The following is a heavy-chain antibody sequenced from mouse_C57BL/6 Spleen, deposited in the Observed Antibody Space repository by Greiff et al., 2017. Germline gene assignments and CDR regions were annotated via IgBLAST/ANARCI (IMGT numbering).Heavy chain of an antibody. CDR1: GYTFTDYE. Sequence: VKLMESGAELVRPGASVTLSCKASGYTFTDYEMHWVKQTPVHGLEWIGAIDPETGGTAYNQKFKGKAILTADKSSSTAYMELRSLTSEDSAVYYCTREVVGFDYWGQGTTLTVSS. CDR3: TREVVGFDY. J-gene: IGHJ2*01. D-gene: IGHD1-1*01. CDR2: IDPETGGT. V-gene: IGHV1-15*01.